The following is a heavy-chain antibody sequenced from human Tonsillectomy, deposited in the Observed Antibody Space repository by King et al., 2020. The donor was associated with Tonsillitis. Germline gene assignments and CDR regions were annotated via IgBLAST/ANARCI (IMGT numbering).Heavy chain of an antibody. J-gene: IGHJ5*02. Sequence: QLVQSGAEVKKPGASVKVSCKASGYTFTGYYMHWVRQAPGQALEWMGWINPNSGGTNYAQKFQGRVTMTRDTSISTAYMELSRLRSDDTAVYYCARDENYDFSNWFDPWGQGTLVTVSS. CDR1: GYTFTGYY. V-gene: IGHV1-2*02. CDR2: INPNSGGT. D-gene: IGHD3-3*01. CDR3: ARDENYDFSNWFDP.